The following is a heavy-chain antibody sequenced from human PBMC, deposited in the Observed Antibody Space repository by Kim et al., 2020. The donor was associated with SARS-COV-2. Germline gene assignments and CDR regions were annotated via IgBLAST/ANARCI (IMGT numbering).Heavy chain of an antibody. Sequence: GRSLRLSCAASGFIFSNYGMHWVRQAPGMGLEWVAVIWYDEKSEYYADSVRGRFTISRDNSKDTVYLQMNSLRAEDTAVYYCARALYYSTADAFDIWGQGTMVTVSS. CDR1: GFIFSNYG. V-gene: IGHV3-33*01. D-gene: IGHD2-2*01. J-gene: IGHJ3*02. CDR3: ARALYYSTADAFDI. CDR2: IWYDEKSE.